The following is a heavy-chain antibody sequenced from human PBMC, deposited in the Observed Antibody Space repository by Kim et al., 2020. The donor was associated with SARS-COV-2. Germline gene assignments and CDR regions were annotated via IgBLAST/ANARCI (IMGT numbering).Heavy chain of an antibody. V-gene: IGHV3-21*01. D-gene: IGHD2-21*02. CDR2: ISSSSSYI. Sequence: GGSLRLSCAASGFTFSSYSMNWVRQAPGKGLEWVSSISSSSSYIYYADSVKGRFTISRDNAKNSLYLQMNSLRAEDTAVYYCARMLGDLWLNGAFDIGGQGTMVTVPS. J-gene: IGHJ3*02. CDR3: ARMLGDLWLNGAFDI. CDR1: GFTFSSYS.